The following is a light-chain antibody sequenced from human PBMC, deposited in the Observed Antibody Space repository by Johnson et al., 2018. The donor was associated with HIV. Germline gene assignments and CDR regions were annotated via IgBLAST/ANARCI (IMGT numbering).Light chain of an antibody. CDR3: GTWDNSLSAGV. V-gene: IGLV1-51*01. Sequence: QSVLTQPPSVSAAPGQKVTISCSGSSSNIGNNFVSWFRQLPLRAPKVLIYDNNERPSGIPDRFSGSKSGTSATLGISGLQPGDEADYYCGTWDNSLSAGVFGSGTKVTVL. CDR1: SSNIGNNF. J-gene: IGLJ1*01. CDR2: DNN.